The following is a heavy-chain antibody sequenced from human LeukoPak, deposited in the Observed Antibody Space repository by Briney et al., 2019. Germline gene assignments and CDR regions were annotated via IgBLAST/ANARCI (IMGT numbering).Heavy chain of an antibody. V-gene: IGHV4-59*08. Sequence: SETLSLTCTVSGGSISSYYWSWIRQPPGKGLEWIGYIYYSGSTNYNPSLKSRVTISVDTSKNQFSLKLSSVTAADTAVYYCARHSGDSSGYYYLNKFDYWGQGTLVTVSS. CDR1: GGSISSYY. CDR2: IYYSGST. J-gene: IGHJ4*02. CDR3: ARHSGDSSGYYYLNKFDY. D-gene: IGHD3-22*01.